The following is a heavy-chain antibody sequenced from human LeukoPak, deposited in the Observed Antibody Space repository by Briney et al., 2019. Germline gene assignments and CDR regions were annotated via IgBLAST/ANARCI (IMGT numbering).Heavy chain of an antibody. D-gene: IGHD2-2*01. CDR2: IIPIFGTA. CDR3: ARSFDIVVVPAYYMDV. Sequence: VASVKLSCQASGGTFSSYAISWVRQAPGQGLEWMGGIIPIFGTANYAQKFQGRVTITADKSTSTAYMELSSLRSEDTAVYYCARSFDIVVVPAYYMDVWGKGTTVTVSS. V-gene: IGHV1-69*06. J-gene: IGHJ6*03. CDR1: GGTFSSYA.